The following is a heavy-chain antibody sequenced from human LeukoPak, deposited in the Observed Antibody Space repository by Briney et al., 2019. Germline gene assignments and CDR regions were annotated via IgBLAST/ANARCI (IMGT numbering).Heavy chain of an antibody. J-gene: IGHJ4*02. D-gene: IGHD5-12*01. CDR3: ARRVVADFYYFDY. Sequence: SETLSLSCAVYGGSFSGYYWSWIRQPPGKGLEWIGSIYYSGSTYYNPSLKSRVTISVDTSKNQFSLKLSSVTAADTAVYYCARRVVADFYYFDYWGQGTLVTVSS. V-gene: IGHV4-34*01. CDR2: IYYSGST. CDR1: GGSFSGYY.